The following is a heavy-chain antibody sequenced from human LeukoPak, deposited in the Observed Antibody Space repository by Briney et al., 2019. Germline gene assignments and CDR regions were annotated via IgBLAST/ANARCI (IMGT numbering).Heavy chain of an antibody. J-gene: IGHJ6*03. D-gene: IGHD3-22*01. CDR1: GLTFSSYE. Sequence: PGGSLRLSCAASGLTFSSYEVNWVRQAPGKGLEWVSYISSSGKTISYADSVKGRYTISRDNAKNSLYLHMNSLRGEDTAVYFCARGGSGSYHYYMDVWGKGTTVTVSS. CDR3: ARGGSGSYHYYMDV. CDR2: ISSSGKTI. V-gene: IGHV3-48*03.